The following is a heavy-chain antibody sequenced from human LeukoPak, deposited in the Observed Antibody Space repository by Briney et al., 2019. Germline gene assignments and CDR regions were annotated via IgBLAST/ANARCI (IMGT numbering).Heavy chain of an antibody. CDR2: SAHPGSS. V-gene: IGHV4-59*02. CDR1: GGCVSSYY. Sequence: SEALPLTCTVSGGCVSSYYWSWIRQPPGKRLEGMGFSAHPGSSSYSPSLKSRVSISVDKSMNHYYLSLTSVTPADTADDCCASYYADANGYYYYYDYWGQGTLVTVS. J-gene: IGHJ4*02. D-gene: IGHD3-22*01. CDR3: ASYYADANGYYYYYDY.